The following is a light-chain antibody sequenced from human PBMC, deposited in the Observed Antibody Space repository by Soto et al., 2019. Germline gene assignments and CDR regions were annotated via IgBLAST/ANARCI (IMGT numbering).Light chain of an antibody. CDR2: GVS. J-gene: IGLJ3*02. V-gene: IGLV2-14*03. CDR1: SIDVGHPYNY. CDR3: MSFIASTTTHWV. Sequence: QSALTQPASVSGSPGQSITISCTGTSIDVGHPYNYVSWYQQYPGKAPKLLILGVSNRPSGISGRFSGSKSGNTASLTISGLQPEDEADYYCMSFIASTTTHWVLGGGTKVIVL.